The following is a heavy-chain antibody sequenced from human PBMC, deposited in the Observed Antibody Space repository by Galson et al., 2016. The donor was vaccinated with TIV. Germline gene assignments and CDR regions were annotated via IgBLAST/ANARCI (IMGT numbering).Heavy chain of an antibody. J-gene: IGHJ4*02. V-gene: IGHV1-69*02. D-gene: IGHD3-3*01. CDR1: GGTFSTYT. Sequence: SVKVSCKASGGTFSTYTINWVRQAPGQGLQWLGRIIPVLGMTNYAQRLQGRVTITADRSTSTAYMELSSLRSDDTAVYYCARGDTGRHYEAYFEPWDQGTVVTVSS. CDR3: ARGDTGRHYEAYFEP. CDR2: IIPVLGMT.